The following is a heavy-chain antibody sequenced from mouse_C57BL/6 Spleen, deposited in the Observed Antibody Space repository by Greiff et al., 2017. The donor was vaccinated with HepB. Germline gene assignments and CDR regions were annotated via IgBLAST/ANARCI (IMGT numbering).Heavy chain of an antibody. J-gene: IGHJ3*01. Sequence: EVQVVESGGGLVKPGGSLKLSCAASGFTFSDYGMHWVRLAPEKGLEWVAYISSGSSTIYYADTVKGRFTISRDNAKNTLFLQMTSLRSEDTAMYYCARGGNVLFAYWGQGTLVTVSA. CDR3: ARGGNVLFAY. V-gene: IGHV5-17*01. CDR2: ISSGSSTI. CDR1: GFTFSDYG. D-gene: IGHD2-1*01.